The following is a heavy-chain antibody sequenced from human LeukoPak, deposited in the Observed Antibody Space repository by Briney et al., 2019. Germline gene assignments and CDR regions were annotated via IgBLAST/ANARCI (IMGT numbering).Heavy chain of an antibody. J-gene: IGHJ4*02. CDR1: GGSISNYY. Sequence: SETLSLTCTVSGGSISNYYWSWIRQPPGKGLEWIGYLYYSGNTNYNPSLTSRVTISVDTSKNQFSLKLSSVTAADTAVYYCARAVNYDILTGYLALDYWGQGTLVTVSS. CDR2: LYYSGNT. CDR3: ARAVNYDILTGYLALDY. D-gene: IGHD3-9*01. V-gene: IGHV4-59*01.